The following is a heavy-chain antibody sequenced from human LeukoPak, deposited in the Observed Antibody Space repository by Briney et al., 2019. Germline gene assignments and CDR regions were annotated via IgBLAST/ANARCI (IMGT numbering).Heavy chain of an antibody. CDR1: GFTFSSYW. CDR3: ARERVFGGGDYGYPDVYYYCGMDV. D-gene: IGHD2-21*02. Sequence: GGSLRLSCAASGFTFSSYWMHWVRQAPGKGLVWVSRINSDGSSTSYADSVKGRFTISRDNAKNTLYLQMNSLRAEDTAVYYCARERVFGGGDYGYPDVYYYCGMDVWGQGTRSPSP. J-gene: IGHJ6*02. V-gene: IGHV3-74*01. CDR2: INSDGSST.